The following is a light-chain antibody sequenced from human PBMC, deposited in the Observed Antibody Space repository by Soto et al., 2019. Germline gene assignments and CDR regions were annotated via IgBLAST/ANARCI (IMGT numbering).Light chain of an antibody. Sequence: DIQMTNSPSTLSASVGDRVTISCRASQTISSWLAWYQQKPGKAPKLLIYDASSLESGVPSRFSGSGSGTEFTLTISSLQTDDFATYYCQQYNNYPLTFGEGTKVDIK. CDR3: QQYNNYPLT. CDR1: QTISSW. CDR2: DAS. V-gene: IGKV1-5*01. J-gene: IGKJ1*01.